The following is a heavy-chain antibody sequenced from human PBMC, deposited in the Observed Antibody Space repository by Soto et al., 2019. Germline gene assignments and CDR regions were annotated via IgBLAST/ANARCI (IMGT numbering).Heavy chain of an antibody. J-gene: IGHJ3*01. V-gene: IGHV1-69*01. CDR3: ARPQGRGRRFNALDF. CDR2: IIPMFGTA. Sequence: QVVLVQSGAEMKNPGSSVKVSCKASGGTFGRNAINWVRQAPGQGLEWMGGIIPMFGTANHAQKFRDRIMITADESTNTVYLELNSLRSEDTAIYYCARPQGRGRRFNALDFWGQGTKVIVSS. CDR1: GGTFGRNA.